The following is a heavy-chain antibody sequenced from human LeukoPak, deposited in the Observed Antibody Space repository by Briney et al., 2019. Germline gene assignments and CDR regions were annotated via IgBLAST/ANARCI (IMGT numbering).Heavy chain of an antibody. Sequence: GGSLRLSCAASGFTFSSCGMHWVRQAPGKGLEWVAFIRYDGSNKYYADSVKGRFTISRDNSKNTLYLQMNSLRAEDTAVYYCAKGSGIVVVPAVTDYWGQGTLVTVSS. CDR2: IRYDGSNK. CDR1: GFTFSSCG. D-gene: IGHD2-2*01. J-gene: IGHJ4*02. CDR3: AKGSGIVVVPAVTDY. V-gene: IGHV3-30*02.